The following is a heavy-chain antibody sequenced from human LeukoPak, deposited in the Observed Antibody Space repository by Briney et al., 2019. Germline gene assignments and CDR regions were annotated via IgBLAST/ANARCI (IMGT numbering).Heavy chain of an antibody. Sequence: SVKVSCKASGGTFSSYAISWVRQAPGQGLEWMGGIIPIFGTANYAQKSQGRVTITADESTSTAYMELSSLRSEDTAVYYCARDLDYYDSSGYYFDYWGQGTLVTVSS. CDR2: IIPIFGTA. CDR1: GGTFSSYA. CDR3: ARDLDYYDSSGYYFDY. D-gene: IGHD3-22*01. V-gene: IGHV1-69*13. J-gene: IGHJ4*02.